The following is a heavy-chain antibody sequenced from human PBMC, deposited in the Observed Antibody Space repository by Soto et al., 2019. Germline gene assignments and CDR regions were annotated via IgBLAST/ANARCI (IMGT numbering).Heavy chain of an antibody. CDR1: GFSFGDYA. D-gene: IGHD2-21*02. CDR3: AKSRGGTANGLDV. Sequence: EVKFVESGGDLVQPGRSLRLSCAASGFSFGDYAMHWVRQAPGKGLEWVSGISWKRASIGYADSVKGRFTISRDNAKNSLCLQMNSLSAEDTALYHCAKSRGGTANGLDVWGQGTTFTVSS. V-gene: IGHV3-9*01. J-gene: IGHJ6*02. CDR2: ISWKRASI.